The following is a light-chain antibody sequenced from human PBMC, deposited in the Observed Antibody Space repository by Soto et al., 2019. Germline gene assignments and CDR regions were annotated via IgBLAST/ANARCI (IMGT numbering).Light chain of an antibody. J-gene: IGLJ1*01. Sequence: QSALTQPASVSGSPGQSITISCTRTSSDVGAYQYVSWYQQHPGKAPKLMIYDVSNRPSGVSNRFSGSKSGNTASLTISGLQAEDVADYDCSSYTNSSSYVFGTGTKVTVL. CDR2: DVS. CDR1: SSDVGAYQY. V-gene: IGLV2-14*03. CDR3: SSYTNSSSYV.